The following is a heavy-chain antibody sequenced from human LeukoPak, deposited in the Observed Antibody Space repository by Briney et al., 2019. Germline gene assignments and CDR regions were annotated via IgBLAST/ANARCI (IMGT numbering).Heavy chain of an antibody. CDR1: GYTFTGYY. V-gene: IGHV1-2*02. CDR3: ARGNRYYYDSSGYYQGAAFDI. CDR2: INPNSGGT. Sequence: ASVKVSCKASGYTFTGYYMHWVRQAPGQGLEWMGWINPNSGGTNYEQKFQGRVTMTRDTSISTAYMELSRLRSDDTAVYYCARGNRYYYDSSGYYQGAAFDIWGQGTMVTVSS. J-gene: IGHJ3*02. D-gene: IGHD3-22*01.